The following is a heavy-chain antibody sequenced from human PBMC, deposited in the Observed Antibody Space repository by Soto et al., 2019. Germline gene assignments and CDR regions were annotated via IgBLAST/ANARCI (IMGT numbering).Heavy chain of an antibody. V-gene: IGHV1-3*01. J-gene: IGHJ4*02. CDR2: INAGNGNT. CDR3: ARDSGSRNRVFDY. D-gene: IGHD1-26*01. Sequence: ASVKVSCKASGYTFTNYAMHWVRQAPGQRLEWMGWINAGNGNTKYSQKFQGRVTITRDTSASTAYMELSSLRSEDTAVYYCARDSGSRNRVFDYWGQGTPVTVS. CDR1: GYTFTNYA.